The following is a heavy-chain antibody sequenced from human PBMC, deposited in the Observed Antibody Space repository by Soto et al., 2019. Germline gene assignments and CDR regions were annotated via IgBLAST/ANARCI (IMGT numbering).Heavy chain of an antibody. CDR2: IVVGSGNT. J-gene: IGHJ6*03. CDR3: AVTSSHDYGDYDRLMGYYYYYYMDV. D-gene: IGHD4-17*01. Sequence: SVKVSCKASGFTFTSSAMQWVRQARGPRLEWIGWIVVGSGNTNYAQKFQERVTITRDMSTSTAYMELSSLRSEDTAVYYCAVTSSHDYGDYDRLMGYYYYYYMDVWGKGTTVTVSS. CDR1: GFTFTSSA. V-gene: IGHV1-58*02.